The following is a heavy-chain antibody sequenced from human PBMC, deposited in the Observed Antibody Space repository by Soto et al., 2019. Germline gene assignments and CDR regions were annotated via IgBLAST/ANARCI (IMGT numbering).Heavy chain of an antibody. J-gene: IGHJ5*02. CDR2: IIPIFGTA. CDR3: AGAVWSGELWSWFDP. D-gene: IGHD3-10*01. Sequence: SVKVSCKASGGSFISYAIIWVRQAPGQGLEWMGGIIPIFGTANYAQKFQGRVTITADESTSTAYMELSSLRSEDTAVYYCAGAVWSGELWSWFDPWGQGTLVTVSS. CDR1: GGSFISYA. V-gene: IGHV1-69*01.